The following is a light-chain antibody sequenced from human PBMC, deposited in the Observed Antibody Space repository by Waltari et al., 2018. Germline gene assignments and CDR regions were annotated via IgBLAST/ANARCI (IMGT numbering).Light chain of an antibody. Sequence: EIVMTQSPGTLSVSPGERLTLSCRASQSVSSHLAWYQQKPGQAPTPLIYGASTRATGMPARFSGSGSGTEFTLTISSLQSEDFADYYCQQYSVWPYTFGQGTKLEIK. J-gene: IGKJ2*01. CDR2: GAS. CDR1: QSVSSH. CDR3: QQYSVWPYT. V-gene: IGKV3-15*01.